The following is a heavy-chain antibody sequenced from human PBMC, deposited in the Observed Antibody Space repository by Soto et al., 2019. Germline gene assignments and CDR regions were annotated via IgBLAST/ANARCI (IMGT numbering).Heavy chain of an antibody. CDR3: AKDSSYYGSGSYFDEGS. V-gene: IGHV1-69*12. CDR2: IIPIFGTA. D-gene: IGHD3-10*01. CDR1: GGTFSSYA. J-gene: IGHJ4*02. Sequence: QVQLVQSGAEVKKPGSSVKVSCKASGGTFSSYAISWVRQAPGQGLEWMGGIIPIFGTANYAQKFQGRVTITADESTSTAYMELSSLRSEDTAVYYCAKDSSYYGSGSYFDEGSWGQGTLVTVSS.